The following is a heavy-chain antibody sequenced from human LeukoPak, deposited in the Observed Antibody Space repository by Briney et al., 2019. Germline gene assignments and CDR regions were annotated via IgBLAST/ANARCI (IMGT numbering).Heavy chain of an antibody. D-gene: IGHD5-18*01. J-gene: IGHJ4*02. Sequence: PSETLSLTCAVYGGSFSGYYWSWIRQPPGKGLEWIGEINHSGSTNYNPSLKSRVTISVDTSKNQFSLKLSSVTAADTAVYYCARGPRGYSYGSPPYYFDYWGQGTLVTVSS. V-gene: IGHV4-34*01. CDR2: INHSGST. CDR1: GGSFSGYY. CDR3: ARGPRGYSYGSPPYYFDY.